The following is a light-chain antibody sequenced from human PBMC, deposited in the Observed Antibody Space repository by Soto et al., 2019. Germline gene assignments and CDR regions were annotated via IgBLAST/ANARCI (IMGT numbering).Light chain of an antibody. J-gene: IGLJ2*01. Sequence: QSVLTQPASVSGSPGQSITISCTGTSSDIGKYNYVSWFQQHPAKAPKLIIFEVSTRPSGVSNRFSGSKSGNTASLTISGLQAEDAADYYCSSYTGSNINTVVFGGGTKLTVL. CDR1: SSDIGKYNY. CDR2: EVS. V-gene: IGLV2-14*01. CDR3: SSYTGSNINTVV.